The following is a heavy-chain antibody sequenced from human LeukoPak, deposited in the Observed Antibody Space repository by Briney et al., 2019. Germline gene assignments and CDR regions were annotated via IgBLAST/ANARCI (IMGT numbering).Heavy chain of an antibody. CDR3: ARGNDILTGSYAFDI. D-gene: IGHD3-9*01. Sequence: TSGTLSLTCAVSGGSISSSNWWSWVRQPPGKGLEWIGEIYHSGSTNYNPSLKSRVTISVDTSKNQFSLKLSSVTAADTAVYYCARGNDILTGSYAFDIWGQGTMVTVSS. V-gene: IGHV4-4*02. J-gene: IGHJ3*02. CDR2: IYHSGST. CDR1: GGSISSSNW.